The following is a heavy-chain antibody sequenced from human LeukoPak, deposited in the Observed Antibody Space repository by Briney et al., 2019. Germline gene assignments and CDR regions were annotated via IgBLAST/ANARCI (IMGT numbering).Heavy chain of an antibody. V-gene: IGHV4-34*01. CDR1: GGSFSGYY. Sequence: PSETLSLTCAVYGGSFSGYYWSWIRQPPGKGLEWIGEINHSGSTNYNPSLKSRVTISVDTSKNQFSLKLSSVTAADTAVYYCAGIAVAGADMLHYYYGMDVWGQGTTVTVS. D-gene: IGHD6-19*01. CDR3: AGIAVAGADMLHYYYGMDV. CDR2: INHSGST. J-gene: IGHJ6*02.